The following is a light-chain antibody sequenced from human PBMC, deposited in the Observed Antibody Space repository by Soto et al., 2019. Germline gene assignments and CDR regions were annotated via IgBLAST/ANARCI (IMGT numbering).Light chain of an antibody. J-gene: IGKJ1*01. CDR2: GAS. CDR3: QQHSHWPPWT. Sequence: EVVLTQSPATLSLSPGERATLSCRASQNVRTFLDWYQHKPGQAPRLLIYGASNRATGIPARFSGSGSGTDFTLTISSLEPEDFAVYYCQQHSHWPPWTFGQGTRVEIQ. V-gene: IGKV3-11*01. CDR1: QNVRTF.